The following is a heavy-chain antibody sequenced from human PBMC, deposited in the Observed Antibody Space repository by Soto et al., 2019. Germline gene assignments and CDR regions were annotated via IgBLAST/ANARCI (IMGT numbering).Heavy chain of an antibody. J-gene: IGHJ4*02. V-gene: IGHV4-34*01. CDR1: GGSFSGYY. D-gene: IGHD3-3*01. CDR2: INHSGST. CDR3: ARAYDFWSGRDY. Sequence: SDTLSLTCAVYGGSFSGYYWSWIRQPPGKGLEWIGEINHSGSTNYNPSLKSRVTISVDTSKNQFSLKLSSVTAADTAVYYCARAYDFWSGRDYWGQGTLVTVSS.